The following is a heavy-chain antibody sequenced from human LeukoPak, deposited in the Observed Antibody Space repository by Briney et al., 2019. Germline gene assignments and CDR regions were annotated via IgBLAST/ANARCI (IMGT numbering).Heavy chain of an antibody. CDR3: ARMQYSSSSLFDY. V-gene: IGHV4-59*11. J-gene: IGHJ4*02. CDR2: IYYSGST. CDR1: GGSISSQY. Sequence: SETLSLTCTVSGGSISSQYWSWIRQPPGKGLEWIGYIYYSGSTNYNPSLKSRVTISVDTSKNQFSLKLSSVTAADTAVYYCARMQYSSSSLFDYWGQGTLVTVSS. D-gene: IGHD6-6*01.